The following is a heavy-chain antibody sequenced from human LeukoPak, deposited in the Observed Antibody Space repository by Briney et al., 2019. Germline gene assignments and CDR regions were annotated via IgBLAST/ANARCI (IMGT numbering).Heavy chain of an antibody. CDR3: ARDRGPGYSYGVLDY. D-gene: IGHD5-18*01. V-gene: IGHV3-33*01. Sequence: PGGSLRLSCAASGFTFSSYGMHWVRQARAKGLGWMAFMWYDGSNKYYADSVKGRFTISRDNSKNTLYLQMNSLRAEDTAVYYCARDRGPGYSYGVLDYWGQGTLVTVSS. J-gene: IGHJ4*02. CDR1: GFTFSSYG. CDR2: MWYDGSNK.